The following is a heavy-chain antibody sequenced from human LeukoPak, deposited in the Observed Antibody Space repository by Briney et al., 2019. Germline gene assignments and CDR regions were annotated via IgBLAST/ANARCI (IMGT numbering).Heavy chain of an antibody. Sequence: RXXPGXXPXWXSYISNSVDYTNYADSVKGRFTISRDDAKNSVFLQMNSLRAEDSAVYYCARAIGRGPGGHFDYWGQGTVVTVSS. CDR2: ISNSVDYT. D-gene: IGHD3-10*01. J-gene: IGHJ4*02. CDR3: ARAIGRGPGGHFDY. V-gene: IGHV3-11*03.